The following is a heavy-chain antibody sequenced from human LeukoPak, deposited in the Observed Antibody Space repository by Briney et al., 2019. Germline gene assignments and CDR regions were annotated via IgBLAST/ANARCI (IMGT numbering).Heavy chain of an antibody. J-gene: IGHJ4*02. CDR3: ARVFPPRVTTVTQNPNYFDY. V-gene: IGHV4-59*12. Sequence: TPSETLSLTCTVSGGSISSYYWSWIRQPPGKGLEWIGYIYYSGSTNYNPSLKSRVTISVDTSKNQFSLKLSSVTAADTAVYYCARVFPPRVTTVTQNPNYFDYWGQGTLVTVSS. CDR2: IYYSGST. CDR1: GGSISSYY. D-gene: IGHD4-17*01.